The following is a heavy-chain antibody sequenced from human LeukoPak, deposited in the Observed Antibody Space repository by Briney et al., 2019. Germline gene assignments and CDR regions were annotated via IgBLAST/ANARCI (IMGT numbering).Heavy chain of an antibody. CDR3: ARDGGYSSGWPY. D-gene: IGHD6-19*01. CDR2: ISWNSGSI. V-gene: IGHV3-9*01. CDR1: GFTFDDYA. Sequence: GGSLRLSCAASGFTFDDYAMHWVRQAPGKGLEWVSGISWNSGSIGYADSVKGRFTISRDNAKNSLYLQMNSLRSEDTAVYYCARDGGYSSGWPYWGQGTLVTVSS. J-gene: IGHJ4*02.